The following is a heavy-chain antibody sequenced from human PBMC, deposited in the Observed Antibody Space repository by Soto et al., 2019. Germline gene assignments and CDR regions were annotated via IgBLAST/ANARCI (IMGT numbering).Heavy chain of an antibody. CDR3: ASPTAKLRFLERGPYGMDV. D-gene: IGHD3-3*01. V-gene: IGHV1-69*01. Sequence: QVQLVQSGAEVKKPGSSVKVSCKASGGAFSSYAISWVRQAPGQGLEWMGGIIPIFGTANYAQKFQGRVTITADESTSTAYMELSSLRSEDTAVYYCASPTAKLRFLERGPYGMDVWGQGTTVTVSS. CDR1: GGAFSSYA. CDR2: IIPIFGTA. J-gene: IGHJ6*02.